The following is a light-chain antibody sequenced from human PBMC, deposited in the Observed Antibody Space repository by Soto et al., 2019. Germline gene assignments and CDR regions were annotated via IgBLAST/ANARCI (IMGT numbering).Light chain of an antibody. J-gene: IGKJ5*01. CDR1: QSVSSY. CDR2: DAS. V-gene: IGKV3-11*01. Sequence: PGERATLSCRASQSVSSYLAWYQQKPGQAPRLLTYDASNRATGIPARFSGSGSGTDFTLTISSLEPEDFAVYYCQHRKNWQVTFGQGTRLEIK. CDR3: QHRKNWQVT.